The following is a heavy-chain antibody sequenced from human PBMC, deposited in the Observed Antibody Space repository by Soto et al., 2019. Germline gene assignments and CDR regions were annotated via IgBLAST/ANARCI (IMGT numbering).Heavy chain of an antibody. D-gene: IGHD3-10*01. Sequence: SETLSLTCNVSGGSIRSYYWSWIRQPPGKGLEWIGYIYYNGNTKYNPSLKSRVTISVDTPKNQFSPKVGSVNAADTAVYYCARLYYVSGRPLMDVWGQGTTVTVSS. CDR3: ARLYYVSGRPLMDV. J-gene: IGHJ6*02. V-gene: IGHV4-59*01. CDR1: GGSIRSYY. CDR2: IYYNGNT.